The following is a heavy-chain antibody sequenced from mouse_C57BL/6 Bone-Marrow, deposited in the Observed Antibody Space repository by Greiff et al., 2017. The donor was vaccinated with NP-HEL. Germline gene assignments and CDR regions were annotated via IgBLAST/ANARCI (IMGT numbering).Heavy chain of an antibody. Sequence: VQLKQSGPGLVQPSQSLSITCTVSGFSLTSYGVHWVRQSPGKGLEWLGVIWRGGSTDYNAAFMSRLSITKDNSKSQVFFKMNSLQADDTAIYYCAKNRGYGNFPYAMDYWGQGTSVTVSS. CDR3: AKNRGYGNFPYAMDY. J-gene: IGHJ4*01. CDR1: GFSLTSYG. V-gene: IGHV2-5*01. D-gene: IGHD2-1*01. CDR2: IWRGGST.